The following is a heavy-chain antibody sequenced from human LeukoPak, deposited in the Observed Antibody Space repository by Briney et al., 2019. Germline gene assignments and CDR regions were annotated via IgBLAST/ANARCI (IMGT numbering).Heavy chain of an antibody. CDR3: ARARCDTCGYGS. J-gene: IGHJ5*02. V-gene: IGHV3-66*02. Sequence: GGSLRLSCAASGFAASNNYMSWVRQAPGKGLEWVAVIYDGGHTDYADSVKGRFTISRDSSKNTLYLQMNSLRPEDTAEYYCARARCDTCGYGSWGQGTLVTVSS. CDR1: GFAASNNY. CDR2: IYDGGHT. D-gene: IGHD3-22*01.